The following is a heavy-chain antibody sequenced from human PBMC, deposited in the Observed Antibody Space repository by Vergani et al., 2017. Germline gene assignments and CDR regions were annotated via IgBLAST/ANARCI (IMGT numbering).Heavy chain of an antibody. CDR3: ARQRLERFDP. CDR2: IYYSGST. CDR1: GGSISSSSYY. V-gene: IGHV4-39*01. J-gene: IGHJ5*02. Sequence: QLQLQESGPGLVKPSDTLYLTCTVSGGSISSSSYYWGWIRQPPGKGLEWIGSIYYSGSTYYNPSLKSPGTISVDTSKNQFSLKLSSVTAADTAVYYCARQRLERFDPGGEGTLVTVPS.